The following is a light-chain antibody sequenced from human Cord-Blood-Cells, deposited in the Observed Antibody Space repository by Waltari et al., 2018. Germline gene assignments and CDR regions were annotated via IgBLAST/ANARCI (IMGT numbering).Light chain of an antibody. V-gene: IGKV1-5*03. Sequence: DIQMTQSPSTLSASVGDRVTITCRASRSISSWLAWYPQKPGKAPKFLIYKESSLESGVPSRFSSSGSGTEFTLTISRLEHEDFAVYYCQQYGSSPITFGQGTRLEIK. CDR3: QQYGSSPIT. CDR1: RSISSW. J-gene: IGKJ5*01. CDR2: KES.